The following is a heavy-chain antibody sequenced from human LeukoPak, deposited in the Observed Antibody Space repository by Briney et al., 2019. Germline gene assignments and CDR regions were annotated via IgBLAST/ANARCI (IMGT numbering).Heavy chain of an antibody. V-gene: IGHV4-4*02. Sequence: PSGTLSLTCAVSGGSISSSNWWSWVRQPPGKGLEWIGEMYPSGSTNYNPSLKSRVTISIDKSKNQFSLKLTSVTAADTAVYYCARGPPDLYDSSGYYYDYWGQGTLVTVSS. CDR2: MYPSGST. CDR1: GGSISSSNW. D-gene: IGHD3-22*01. J-gene: IGHJ4*02. CDR3: ARGPPDLYDSSGYYYDY.